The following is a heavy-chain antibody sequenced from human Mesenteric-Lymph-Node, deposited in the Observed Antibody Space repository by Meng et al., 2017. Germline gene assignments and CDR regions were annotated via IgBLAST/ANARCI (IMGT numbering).Heavy chain of an antibody. CDR2: IYHSGST. J-gene: IGHJ4*02. CDR1: CGSISSNCYY. D-gene: IGHD3-10*01. CDR3: ARRRGGSGRDC. Sequence: HLQASGPGPVTPSETLSLTCTVSCGSISSNCYYLDWVRQPPGKGLEWIGAIYHSGSTSYNPSLQSRVTMFVDTSKNQFSLMLTSVTATDTAVYYCARRRGGSGRDCWGQGTLVTVSS. V-gene: IGHV4-39*01.